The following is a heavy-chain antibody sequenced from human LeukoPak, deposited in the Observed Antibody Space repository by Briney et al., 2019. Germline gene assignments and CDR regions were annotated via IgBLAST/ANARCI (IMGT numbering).Heavy chain of an antibody. CDR3: ARANPPGISFFDY. CDR2: ISGSSGSI. CDR1: GFTFSTYS. J-gene: IGHJ4*02. D-gene: IGHD3-16*02. Sequence: GGPLRLSCAGSGFTFSTYSMNWVRQAPGKGLEWVSSISGSSGSIYYADSVKDRFTISRDNAENSLYLQMNSLRAEDTAVYYCARANPPGISFFDYWGQGALVTVSS. V-gene: IGHV3-21*06.